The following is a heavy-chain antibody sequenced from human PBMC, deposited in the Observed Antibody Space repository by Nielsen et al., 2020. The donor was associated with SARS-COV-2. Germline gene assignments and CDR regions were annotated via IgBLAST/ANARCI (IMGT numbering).Heavy chain of an antibody. CDR1: GYTFTSYA. CDR2: INAGNGNT. CDR3: AREQLRATGMDV. Sequence: ASVKVSCKASGYTFTSYAMHWVRQAPGQRLEWMGWINAGNGNTKYSQKFQGRVTITRDTSASTAYMELSRLRSDDTVVYYCAREQLRATGMDVWGQGTTVTVSS. J-gene: IGHJ6*02. V-gene: IGHV1-3*01. D-gene: IGHD3-10*01.